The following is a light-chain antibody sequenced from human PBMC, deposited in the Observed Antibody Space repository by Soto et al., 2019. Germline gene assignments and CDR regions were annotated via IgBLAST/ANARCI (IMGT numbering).Light chain of an antibody. J-gene: IGLJ1*01. V-gene: IGLV2-8*01. CDR2: EVY. CDR1: SSAVGGYNY. Sequence: QSLLTQPPSASGSPGQSVTISCTGTSSAVGGYNYVSWYQHHPGKAPKLIIYEVYKRPSGVPDRFSGSKSGNTAALTVSGLQAEDEADYYCSSYVGTNSSVFGTGTKVTVL. CDR3: SSYVGTNSSV.